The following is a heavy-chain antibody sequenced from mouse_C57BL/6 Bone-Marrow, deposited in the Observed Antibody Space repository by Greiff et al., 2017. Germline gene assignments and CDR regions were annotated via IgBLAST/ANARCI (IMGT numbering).Heavy chain of an antibody. CDR3: ARNNWDEDWFAY. Sequence: QVQLQQSGPGLVQPSQSLSITCTVSGFSLTSYGVHWVRQSPGKGLEWLGVIWSGGSTDYNAAFISRLSISKDNSKSQVFFKMNSRQADDTAIYYCARNNWDEDWFAYWGQGTLVTVSA. D-gene: IGHD4-1*02. J-gene: IGHJ3*01. V-gene: IGHV2-2*01. CDR2: IWSGGST. CDR1: GFSLTSYG.